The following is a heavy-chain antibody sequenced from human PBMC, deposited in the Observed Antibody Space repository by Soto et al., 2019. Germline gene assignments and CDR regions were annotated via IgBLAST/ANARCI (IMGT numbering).Heavy chain of an antibody. Sequence: GGSLRLSCAVSGFTFSSHGMHWVRQAPGKGLEWVAIISYDGRKKYYLDSVKGRFTISRDNARNTLYLQMDNLRVEDTAVYHCAKDTGDCRSVSCNPGNNCSDPWCRGPLVTVS. CDR1: GFTFSSHG. CDR3: AKDTGDCRSVSCNPGNNCSDP. V-gene: IGHV3-30*18. D-gene: IGHD2-15*01. CDR2: ISYDGRKK. J-gene: IGHJ5*02.